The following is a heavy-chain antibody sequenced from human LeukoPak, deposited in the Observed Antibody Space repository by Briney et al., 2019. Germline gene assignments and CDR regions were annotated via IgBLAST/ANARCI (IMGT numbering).Heavy chain of an antibody. Sequence: GASVKVSCKASGYTFTSYGISWVRQAPGQGLEWMGWMSAYNGNTNYAQKLQGRVTMTTDTSTSTAYMELRTLRSDDTAVYYCARERPAATNWFDPWGQGTLVTVSS. CDR2: MSAYNGNT. CDR1: GYTFTSYG. CDR3: ARERPAATNWFDP. V-gene: IGHV1-18*01. D-gene: IGHD2-2*01. J-gene: IGHJ5*02.